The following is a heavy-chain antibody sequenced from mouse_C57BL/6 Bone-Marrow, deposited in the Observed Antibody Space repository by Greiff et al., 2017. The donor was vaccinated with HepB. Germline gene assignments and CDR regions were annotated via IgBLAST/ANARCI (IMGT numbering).Heavy chain of an antibody. Sequence: QVQLQQPGAELVKPGASVKMSCKASGYTFTSYWITWVKQRPGQGLEWIGDIYPGSGSTNYNEKFKSKATLTVATSSSTAYMQLSSLTSEDSAVYYCALYYYGSAWFAYWGQGTLVTVSA. D-gene: IGHD1-1*01. CDR2: IYPGSGST. CDR1: GYTFTSYW. CDR3: ALYYYGSAWFAY. V-gene: IGHV1-55*01. J-gene: IGHJ3*01.